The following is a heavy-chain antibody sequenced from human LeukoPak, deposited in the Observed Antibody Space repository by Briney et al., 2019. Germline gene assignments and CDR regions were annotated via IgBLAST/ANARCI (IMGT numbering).Heavy chain of an antibody. D-gene: IGHD3-3*01. CDR1: GFTFSSYA. V-gene: IGHV3-23*01. CDR2: ISGSGGST. J-gene: IGHJ4*02. CDR3: AKDLTTARITIFGVVIPPDFDY. Sequence: GGSLRLSCAASGFTFSSYAMSWVRQAPGKGLEWVSAISGSGGSTYYADSVKGRFTISRDNSKNTLYLQMNSLRAEDTAVYYCAKDLTTARITIFGVVIPPDFDYWGQGTLVTVSS.